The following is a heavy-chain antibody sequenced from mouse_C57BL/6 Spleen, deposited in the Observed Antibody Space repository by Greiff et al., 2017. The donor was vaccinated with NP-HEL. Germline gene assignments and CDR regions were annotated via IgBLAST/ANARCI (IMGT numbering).Heavy chain of an antibody. J-gene: IGHJ2*01. CDR1: GYAFSSSW. CDR3: ARLGDSSGFDY. CDR2: IYPGDGDT. D-gene: IGHD3-2*02. V-gene: IGHV1-82*01. Sequence: VKLMESGPELVKPGASVKISCKASGYAFSSSWMNWVKQRPGKGLEWIGRIYPGDGDTNYNGKFKGKATLTADKSSSTAYMQLSSLTSEDSAVYVCARLGDSSGFDYWGQGTTLTVSS.